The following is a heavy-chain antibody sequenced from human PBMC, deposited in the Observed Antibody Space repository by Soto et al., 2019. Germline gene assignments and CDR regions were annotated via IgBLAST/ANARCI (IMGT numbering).Heavy chain of an antibody. D-gene: IGHD1-7*01. CDR3: AKFYGGSGTTLYYYYMDV. Sequence: GGSLRLSCAASGFTFSSYAMSWVRQAPGKGLEWVSAISGSGGSTYYADSVKGRFTISRDNSKNTLYLQMNSLRAEDTAVYYCAKFYGGSGTTLYYYYMDVWGKGTTVTVSS. V-gene: IGHV3-23*01. J-gene: IGHJ6*03. CDR1: GFTFSSYA. CDR2: ISGSGGST.